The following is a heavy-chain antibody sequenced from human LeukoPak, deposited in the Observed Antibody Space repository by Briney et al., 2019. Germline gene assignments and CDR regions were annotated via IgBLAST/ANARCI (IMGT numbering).Heavy chain of an antibody. CDR3: ASEVSKKAEGSALFYHYFDT. CDR2: IFYSGIT. D-gene: IGHD1-14*01. CDR1: GGSISTSSYY. J-gene: IGHJ5*02. V-gene: IGHV4-39*06. Sequence: PPETLSLTCSVSGGSISTSSYYWGWIRQPPGKGLEWIGSIFYSGITYKNPSLKSRVTISVDTSKNQFALTVNSVTAADTAVYYCASEVSKKAEGSALFYHYFDTWGPGSLVTVSS.